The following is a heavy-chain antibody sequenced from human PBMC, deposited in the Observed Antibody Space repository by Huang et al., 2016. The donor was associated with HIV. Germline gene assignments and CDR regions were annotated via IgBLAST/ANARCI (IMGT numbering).Heavy chain of an antibody. V-gene: IGHV3-7*01. CDR1: TFTFGAYW. J-gene: IGHJ6*02. CDR2: IKKEESEK. Sequence: VESGGRSVQPGGSIKLSCVGSTFTFGAYWMSWVRQPPGKGMEWVANIKKEESEKYYADSVKGRFNISRDNARKVLFLEMDNLRVEDTAMYFCATKTAGMDIWGQGTTVTVSS. D-gene: IGHD1-7*01. CDR3: ATKTAGMDI.